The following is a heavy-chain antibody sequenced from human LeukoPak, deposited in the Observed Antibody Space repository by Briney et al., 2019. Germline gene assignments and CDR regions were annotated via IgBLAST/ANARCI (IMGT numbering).Heavy chain of an antibody. CDR2: IYSSGGT. V-gene: IGHV4-4*07. J-gene: IGHJ6*03. Sequence: SETLSLTCTVSGGSISSYYWSWIRQAAGKGPEWIGRIYSSGGTNYNPSLKSRVTMSVDTSKNQLSLKLSSVTAADTAVYYCARIYNYYYIDVWGKGTTVTISS. D-gene: IGHD5-24*01. CDR3: ARIYNYYYIDV. CDR1: GGSISSYY.